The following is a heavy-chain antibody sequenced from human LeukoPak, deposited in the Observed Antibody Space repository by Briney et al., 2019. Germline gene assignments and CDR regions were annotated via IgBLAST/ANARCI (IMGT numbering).Heavy chain of an antibody. Sequence: PSETLSLTCTVSGGSISSGGYYWSWIRQPPGKGLEWIGYIYYSGRTYYNPSLKSRVTISVDTSKTQSSLKLSSVSAADTAVYYGARAQGHYVWGSYRATGFDDWGQGTLVTVSS. D-gene: IGHD3-16*02. V-gene: IGHV4-31*03. CDR1: GGSISSGGYY. J-gene: IGHJ4*02. CDR3: ARAQGHYVWGSYRATGFDD. CDR2: IYYSGRT.